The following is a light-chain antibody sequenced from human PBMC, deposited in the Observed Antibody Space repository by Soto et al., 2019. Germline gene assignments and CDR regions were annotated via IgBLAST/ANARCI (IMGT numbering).Light chain of an antibody. CDR2: ANT. J-gene: IGLJ2*01. Sequence: QSVLTQPPSVSGXPXQRVTXSCTXSSXYIXAGYDVHWYQQLPGTAPKLLIYANTNRPSGVPDRFSGSKSGTSASLAITGLQAEDEADYYCQSYDDSLGGHVIFGGGTKLTVL. CDR3: QSYDDSLGGHVI. CDR1: SXYIXAGYD. V-gene: IGLV1-40*01.